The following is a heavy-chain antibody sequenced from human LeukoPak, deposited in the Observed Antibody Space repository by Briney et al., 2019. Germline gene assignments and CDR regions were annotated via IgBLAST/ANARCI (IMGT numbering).Heavy chain of an antibody. J-gene: IGHJ4*02. Sequence: GGSLRLSCASSGFTFSRYDMNWVRQAPGKGLEWVSYISSSSSIIYYANSVEGRFTISRDNAKNSLFLQMNSLRAEDTAVYYCARDYCGDDCCGLFDYWGQGTLVTVSP. D-gene: IGHD2-21*02. CDR2: ISSSSSII. CDR3: ARDYCGDDCCGLFDY. V-gene: IGHV3-48*04. CDR1: GFTFSRYD.